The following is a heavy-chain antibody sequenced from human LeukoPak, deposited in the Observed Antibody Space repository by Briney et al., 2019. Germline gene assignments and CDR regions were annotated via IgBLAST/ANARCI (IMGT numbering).Heavy chain of an antibody. Sequence: ASVKVSCKASGYTFTSYGISWVRQAPGQGLEWMGWISAYNGNTNYAQKLQGRVTMTTDTSTSTAYMELRSLRSDDTAVYYCARRGNLRLGELSSYYFDYWGQGTLVTVSS. CDR2: ISAYNGNT. D-gene: IGHD3-16*02. V-gene: IGHV1-18*01. CDR3: ARRGNLRLGELSSYYFDY. J-gene: IGHJ4*02. CDR1: GYTFTSYG.